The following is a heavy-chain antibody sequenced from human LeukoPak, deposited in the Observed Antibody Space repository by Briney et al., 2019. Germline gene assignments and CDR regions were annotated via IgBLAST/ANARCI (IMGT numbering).Heavy chain of an antibody. CDR2: IYTSGST. V-gene: IGHV4-61*02. J-gene: IGHJ5*02. D-gene: IGHD3-9*01. CDR3: AREVYDILTGELNWFDP. Sequence: PSETLSLTCTVSGGSISSGSYYWSWIRQPAGKGLEWIGRIYTSGSTNYNPSLKSRVTISVDTSKNQFSLKLSSVTAADTAVYYCAREVYDILTGELNWFDPWGQGTLVTVSS. CDR1: GGSISSGSYY.